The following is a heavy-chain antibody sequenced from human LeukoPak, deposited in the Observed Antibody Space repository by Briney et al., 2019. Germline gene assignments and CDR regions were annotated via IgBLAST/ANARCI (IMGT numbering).Heavy chain of an antibody. CDR3: ARAGYNYGSPEHDY. Sequence: GGSLRLSCADSGFTFSDYYMSWIRQAPGKGLEGVSYISSSSNIKYYADSVKGRFTVSRDNAKKSLYLQMNSLRAEDTAVYYCARAGYNYGSPEHDYWGQGTLVTVSS. CDR1: GFTFSDYY. V-gene: IGHV3-11*01. J-gene: IGHJ4*02. CDR2: ISSSSNIK. D-gene: IGHD5-18*01.